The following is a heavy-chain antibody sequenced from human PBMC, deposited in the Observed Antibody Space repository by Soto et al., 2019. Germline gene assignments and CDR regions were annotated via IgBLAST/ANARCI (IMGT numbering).Heavy chain of an antibody. Sequence: SLKISCQGSGYSFTMYWIAWVRQMPGKGLEWMGIIHPSDSDTRYSPSFQGQVSVSADKSISTAYLQWSSLKASDTAMYYCARLDSSGYYVNWGQGTLVTVSS. CDR2: IHPSDSDT. CDR3: ARLDSSGYYVN. D-gene: IGHD3-22*01. CDR1: GYSFTMYW. J-gene: IGHJ4*02. V-gene: IGHV5-51*01.